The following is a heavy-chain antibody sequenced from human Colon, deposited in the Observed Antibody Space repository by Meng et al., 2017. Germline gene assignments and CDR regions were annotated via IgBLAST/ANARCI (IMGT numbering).Heavy chain of an antibody. D-gene: IGHD3-22*01. CDR1: GFTVSSNY. CDR2: IYSGGST. Sequence: GGSLRLSCAASGFTVSSNYMSWVRQAPGKGLEWVSVIYSGGSTYYADSVKGRFTIPRDNSKNTLYLQMNSLRAEDTAVYYCARAYYYDSSGYLDAFDIWGQGTMVTVSS. J-gene: IGHJ3*02. CDR3: ARAYYYDSSGYLDAFDI. V-gene: IGHV3-53*01.